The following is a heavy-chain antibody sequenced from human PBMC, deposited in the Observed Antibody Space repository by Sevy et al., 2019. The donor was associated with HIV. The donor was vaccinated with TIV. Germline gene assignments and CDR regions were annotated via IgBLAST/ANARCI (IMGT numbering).Heavy chain of an antibody. D-gene: IGHD1-26*01. CDR3: ATSGPDATFDN. V-gene: IGHV3-7*01. Sequence: GGSLRLSCVGSGFTFSGRWMSWVRQPTGKGLEWVANIKEDESQKYYVDSAKGRFTISRGNDKNSLYLQMNSLRDEDTTVYYCATSGPDATFDNWGQGTLVTVSS. CDR1: GFTFSGRW. J-gene: IGHJ4*02. CDR2: IKEDESQK.